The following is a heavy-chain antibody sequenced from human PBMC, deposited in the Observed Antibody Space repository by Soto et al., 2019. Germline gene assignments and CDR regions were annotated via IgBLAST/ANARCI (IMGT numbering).Heavy chain of an antibody. CDR3: ARGRGYCSGGSCYMDV. Sequence: PGGSLRLFCAASGFTFSSYDMHWVRQATGKGLEWVSAIGTAGDPYYPGSVKGRFTISRENAKNSLYLQMNSLRAGDTAVYYCARGRGYCSGGSCYMDVWGQGTTVTVSS. CDR2: IGTAGDP. CDR1: GFTFSSYD. V-gene: IGHV3-13*05. J-gene: IGHJ6*02. D-gene: IGHD2-15*01.